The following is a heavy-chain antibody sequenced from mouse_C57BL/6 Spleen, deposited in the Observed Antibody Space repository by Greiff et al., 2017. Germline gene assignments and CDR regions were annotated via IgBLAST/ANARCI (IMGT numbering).Heavy chain of an antibody. CDR2: IDPETGGT. CDR3: TKGYDSAWFAY. Sequence: VQLQQSGAELVRPGASVTLSCKASGYTFTDYEMHWVKQTPVHGLEWIGAIDPETGGTAYNQKFKGKAILTADKSSSTAYMELRSLTSEDSAVYYCTKGYDSAWFAYWGQGTLVTVSA. CDR1: GYTFTDYE. J-gene: IGHJ3*01. V-gene: IGHV1-15*01. D-gene: IGHD2-2*01.